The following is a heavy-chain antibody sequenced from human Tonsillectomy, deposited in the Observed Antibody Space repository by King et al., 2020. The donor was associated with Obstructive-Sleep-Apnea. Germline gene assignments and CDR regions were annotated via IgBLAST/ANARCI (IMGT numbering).Heavy chain of an antibody. V-gene: IGHV4-59*08. CDR3: ARHRGVEDYGGYGDYFDY. D-gene: IGHD5-12*01. CDR1: GGSNSNYY. CDR2: MYYSGNT. Sequence: QLQESGPGLVKPSETLSLTCTVSGGSNSNYYWSWIRQPPGKGLEWIGYMYYSGNTNFNPSLKSRVTISADTSKIQISLRLSSVTAADTAVCYCARHRGVEDYGGYGDYFDYWGQGTLVTVSS. J-gene: IGHJ4*02.